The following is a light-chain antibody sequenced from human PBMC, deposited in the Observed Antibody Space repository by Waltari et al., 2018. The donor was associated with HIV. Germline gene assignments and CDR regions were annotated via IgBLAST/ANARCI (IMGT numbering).Light chain of an antibody. Sequence: DIQLTQSPSTLSASVGDTVTITCRASQSICPWLAWYQQKPGKAPKLVIYKASSLEIGIPSRFSGSVSGTQFTLTITSLQPDDFGTYYCQQMNSFTFGPGTKVD. CDR1: QSICPW. CDR2: KAS. CDR3: QQMNSFT. V-gene: IGKV1-5*03. J-gene: IGKJ3*01.